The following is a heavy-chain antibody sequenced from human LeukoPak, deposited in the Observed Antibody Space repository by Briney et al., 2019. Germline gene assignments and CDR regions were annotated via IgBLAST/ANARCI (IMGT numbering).Heavy chain of an antibody. D-gene: IGHD2-2*01. CDR3: VRTRLSDHIVPAAERADDACDM. J-gene: IGHJ3*02. V-gene: IGHV4-39*07. CDR2: IHYSGST. CDR1: GGSISSSRYY. Sequence: SETLSLTCTVSGGSISSSRYYWGWNRQPPGKGLEWIGSIHYSGSTHYNPSLKSRVTVSVDTSENQFSLKLSSVAAADTAVYFCVRTRLSDHIVPAAERADDACDMWGQGTMVTVSS.